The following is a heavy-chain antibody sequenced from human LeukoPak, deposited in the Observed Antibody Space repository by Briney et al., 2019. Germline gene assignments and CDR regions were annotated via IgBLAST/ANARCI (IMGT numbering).Heavy chain of an antibody. CDR1: GFTFSSYW. V-gene: IGHV3-7*03. D-gene: IGHD3-3*01. J-gene: IGHJ3*02. Sequence: GGSLRLSCAASGFTFSSYWMSWVRQAPGKGLEWVANIKQDGSEKYYVDSVKGRFTISRDNAKNSLYLQMNSLRAEDTAVYYCAKDPQQYYDFWSGHDAFDIWGQGTMVTVSS. CDR2: IKQDGSEK. CDR3: AKDPQQYYDFWSGHDAFDI.